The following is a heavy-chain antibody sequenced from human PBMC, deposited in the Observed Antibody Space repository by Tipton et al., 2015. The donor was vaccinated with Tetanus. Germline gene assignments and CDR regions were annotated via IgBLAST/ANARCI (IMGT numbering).Heavy chain of an antibody. D-gene: IGHD2-2*01. V-gene: IGHV4-34*01. CDR3: ARGSDIVVVPGVTRADWFDP. CDR1: GASFSDYY. J-gene: IGHJ5*02. Sequence: TLSLTCAVYGASFSDYYWSWIRQAPGKGLEWIGEINHSGNTNHNPSLKGRVTMSLDTSKNQFSLKLTSVTAADTAMYYCARGSDIVVVPGVTRADWFDPWGQGTLVTVSS. CDR2: INHSGNT.